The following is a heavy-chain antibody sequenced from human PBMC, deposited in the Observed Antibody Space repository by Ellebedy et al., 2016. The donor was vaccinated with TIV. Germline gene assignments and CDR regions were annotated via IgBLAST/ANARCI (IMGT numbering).Heavy chain of an antibody. CDR2: IRGSGDNT. V-gene: IGHV3-23*01. CDR1: GFTFSNYT. D-gene: IGHD5-18*01. J-gene: IGHJ6*02. Sequence: PGGSLRLSCAASGFTFSNYTMSWVRQAPGKGLEWVSDIRGSGDNTNHADSVKGRFTISRDNSKNTLYLQMNSLRAEDTAVYYCAREGDTAMVHGMDVWGQGTTVTVSS. CDR3: AREGDTAMVHGMDV.